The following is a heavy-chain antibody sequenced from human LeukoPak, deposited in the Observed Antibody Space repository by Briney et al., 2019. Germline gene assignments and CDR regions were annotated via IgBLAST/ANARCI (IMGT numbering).Heavy chain of an antibody. CDR3: ARGGRGYGGNSKAFDI. CDR2: INHSGST. J-gene: IGHJ3*02. V-gene: IGHV4-34*01. Sequence: SETLSLTCAVYGGSFSGYYWSWIRQPPGKGLEWIGEINHSGSTNYNPSLKSRVTISVDTSKNQFSLKLSSVTAADTAVYYCARGGRGYGGNSKAFDIWGQGTMVTVSS. CDR1: GGSFSGYY. D-gene: IGHD4-23*01.